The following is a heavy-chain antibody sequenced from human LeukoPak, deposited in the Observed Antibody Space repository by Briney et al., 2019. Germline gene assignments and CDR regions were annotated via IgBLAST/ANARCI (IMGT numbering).Heavy chain of an antibody. J-gene: IGHJ3*02. CDR1: SYSISSGYY. CDR2: IYHSGST. CDR3: ARDMMGHDDAFDI. Sequence: SETLSLTCTVSSYSISSGYYWGWIRPPPGKGLEWIGSIYHSGSTYYNPSLKSRVTISIDTSKNQFSLKVSSVTAADTAVYYCARDMMGHDDAFDIWGQGTRVTVSS. D-gene: IGHD3-16*01. V-gene: IGHV4-38-2*02.